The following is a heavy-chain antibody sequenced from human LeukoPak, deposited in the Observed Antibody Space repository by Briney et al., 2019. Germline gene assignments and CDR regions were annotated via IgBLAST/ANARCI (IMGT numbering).Heavy chain of an antibody. J-gene: IGHJ6*02. CDR2: ISAYNGNT. V-gene: IGHV1-18*01. CDR3: ARDPRPAYYDILTGYLTTQYYYYYYGMDV. CDR1: GYTFTSYG. D-gene: IGHD3-9*01. Sequence: ASVKVSCKASGYTFTSYGISWVRQAPGQGLEWMGWISAYNGNTNYAQKLQGRVTMTTDTSTSTAYMELRSLRSDDTAVYYWARDPRPAYYDILTGYLTTQYYYYYYGMDVWGQGTTVTVSS.